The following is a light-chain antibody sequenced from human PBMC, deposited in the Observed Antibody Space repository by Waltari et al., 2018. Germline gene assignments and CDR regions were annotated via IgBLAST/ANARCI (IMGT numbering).Light chain of an antibody. V-gene: IGLV1-44*01. Sequence: QSVLTQAPSASGTPGQRVTISCSGRSSNIGTNIVNWYQQLPGAAPKVLIYSNNQRPSGVPDRFSGSKSGTSASLAISGLQSEDEGDYYCEAWDDSLSGWVFGGGTKLTVL. CDR2: SNN. J-gene: IGLJ3*02. CDR3: EAWDDSLSGWV. CDR1: SSNIGTNI.